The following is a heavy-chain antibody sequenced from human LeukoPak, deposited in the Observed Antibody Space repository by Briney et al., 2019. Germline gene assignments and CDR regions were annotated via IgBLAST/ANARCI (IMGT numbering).Heavy chain of an antibody. J-gene: IGHJ4*02. V-gene: IGHV1-2*04. D-gene: IGHD3-22*01. Sequence: ASVKVSCKASGYTFTSYGISWVRQAPGQGLEWMGWINPNSGGTNYAQKFQGWVTMTRDTSISTAYMELSRLRSDDTAVYYCAITYYYDSSGYPAFDYWGQGTLVTVSS. CDR1: GYTFTSYG. CDR2: INPNSGGT. CDR3: AITYYYDSSGYPAFDY.